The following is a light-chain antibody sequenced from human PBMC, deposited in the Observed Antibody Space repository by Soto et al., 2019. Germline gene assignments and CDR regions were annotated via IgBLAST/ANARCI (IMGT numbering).Light chain of an antibody. Sequence: AIPLTQSPSSLSASVGARDTITCRASLGIRNGLGWYQQRPGKAPNLLIHAASSLQSGVPSRFSGRGSGTDFTLTISSLQPEDFATYYCLQDYDYPRTFGQGTKVDIK. CDR2: AAS. CDR1: LGIRNG. CDR3: LQDYDYPRT. V-gene: IGKV1-6*01. J-gene: IGKJ1*01.